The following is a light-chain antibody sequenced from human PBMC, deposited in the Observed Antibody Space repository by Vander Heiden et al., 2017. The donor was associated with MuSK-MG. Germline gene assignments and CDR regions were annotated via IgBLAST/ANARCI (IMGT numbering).Light chain of an antibody. CDR2: KDR. V-gene: IGLV3-27*01. CDR3: YAAADNNWV. Sequence: SYALTQPSSVSVSPGQTARITCSGAVLAKKYARWFQQKPGQAPVLVIYKDRERPAGSPERFSGSSSGTTVTVTISGAQVEDEADYDCYAAADNNWVFGGGTKLTVL. CDR1: VLAKKY. J-gene: IGLJ3*02.